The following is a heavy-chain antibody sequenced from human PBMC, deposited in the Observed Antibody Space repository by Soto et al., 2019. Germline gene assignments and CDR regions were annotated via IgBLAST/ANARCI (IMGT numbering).Heavy chain of an antibody. V-gene: IGHV3-74*01. CDR2: INIDGSTT. CDR3: ARGRLYYYDSCDS. Sequence: EVHLVESGGGLVQPGGSLRLSCAASGFTFSTYWMHWVRQAPGKGLVWVSRINIDGSTTNYADSVKGRFTISRDNAKNTVYLQMSTLRAEDTAVYYCARGRLYYYDSCDSWGQGTLVTVSS. CDR1: GFTFSTYW. J-gene: IGHJ4*02. D-gene: IGHD3-22*01.